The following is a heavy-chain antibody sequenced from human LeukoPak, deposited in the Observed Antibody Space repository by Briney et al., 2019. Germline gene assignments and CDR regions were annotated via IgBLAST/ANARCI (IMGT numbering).Heavy chain of an antibody. J-gene: IGHJ4*02. D-gene: IGHD2-2*01. CDR2: IRYDGSNK. CDR3: ARGPVISSSFVFYFDH. Sequence: GSLPLSCAASGFTFSSYGMHWVRQAPGKGLEWVAFIRYDGSNKYYADSVRGRFTISRDNSKNTLYLQMNSLRDDDTALYYCARGPVISSSFVFYFDHWGQGSLVTVSS. V-gene: IGHV3-30*02. CDR1: GFTFSSYG.